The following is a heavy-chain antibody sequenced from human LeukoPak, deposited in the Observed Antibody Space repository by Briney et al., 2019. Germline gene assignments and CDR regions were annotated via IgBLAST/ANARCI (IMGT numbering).Heavy chain of an antibody. D-gene: IGHD6-19*01. J-gene: IGHJ4*02. CDR2: IGGSGDKT. CDR3: VRRGDASSGWGDHDY. CDR1: GFTFNRNA. V-gene: IGHV3-23*01. Sequence: GGSLRLSCAASGFTFNRNAISWVRQAPGKGLEWVSTIGGSGDKTYYAYSVKSLFTISRDNSKNMLHLQMSSLTGEDTALYYCVRRGDASSGWGDHDYWGQGALVTVSS.